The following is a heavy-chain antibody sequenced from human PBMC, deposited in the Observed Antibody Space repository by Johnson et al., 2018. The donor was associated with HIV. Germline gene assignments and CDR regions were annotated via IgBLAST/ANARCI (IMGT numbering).Heavy chain of an antibody. CDR2: IWYDGSNK. Sequence: QVQLVESGGGLVQPGGSLRLSCAASGFTFSSYGMHWVRQTPGKGLEGGAVIWYDGSNKYYADSLKGRFTISRDNSENTLYLQMNRLKAEDTAVYYCASLSDDAFDIWGQGTMVTVSS. V-gene: IGHV3-33*01. J-gene: IGHJ3*02. CDR3: ASLSDDAFDI. CDR1: GFTFSSYG.